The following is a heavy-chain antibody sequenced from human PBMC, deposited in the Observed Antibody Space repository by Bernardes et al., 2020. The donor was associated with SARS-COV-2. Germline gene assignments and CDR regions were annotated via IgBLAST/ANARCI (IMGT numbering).Heavy chain of an antibody. Sequence: GGSLRLSCSASGFTFSSYAMHWVRQAPGKGLEYVSAISSNGCSTYYADSVKGRFTISRDNSKNTLYLQMSSLRAEDTAVYYCVKIRTAGIAAERHYWGQGTLVTVSS. CDR2: ISSNGCST. CDR3: VKIRTAGIAAERHY. CDR1: GFTFSSYA. J-gene: IGHJ4*02. V-gene: IGHV3-64D*06. D-gene: IGHD6-13*01.